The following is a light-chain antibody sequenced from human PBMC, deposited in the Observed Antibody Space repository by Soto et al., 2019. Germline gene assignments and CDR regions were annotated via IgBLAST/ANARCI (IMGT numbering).Light chain of an antibody. Sequence: QSALTQPASVSGSPGQSITISCTGTSSDIGYYNYVSWYQQHPGKAPNVLIYEVSNRPSGVSNRFSGSKSGNTASLTISGLQAEDEADYYCSSYADSSTLLFGGGTKLTVL. CDR1: SSDIGYYNY. CDR3: SSYADSSTLL. J-gene: IGLJ3*02. CDR2: EVS. V-gene: IGLV2-14*01.